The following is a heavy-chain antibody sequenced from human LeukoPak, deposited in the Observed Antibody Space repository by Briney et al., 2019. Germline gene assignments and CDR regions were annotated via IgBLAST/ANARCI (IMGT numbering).Heavy chain of an antibody. V-gene: IGHV3-23*01. CDR1: GFTFSSYA. D-gene: IGHD3-22*01. Sequence: PGGSLRLSCAASGFTFSSYAMSWVRQAPGKGLEWVSAISGSGGSTYYADSVKGRFTISRDNSKNTLYLQMNSLRAEDTAVYYCAKAYYYDSSGYYANYYFDYWGQGTLVTVSS. CDR2: ISGSGGST. J-gene: IGHJ4*02. CDR3: AKAYYYDSSGYYANYYFDY.